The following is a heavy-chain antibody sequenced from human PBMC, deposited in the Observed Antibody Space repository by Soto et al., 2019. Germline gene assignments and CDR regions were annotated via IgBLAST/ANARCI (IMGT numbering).Heavy chain of an antibody. Sequence: SETLSLTCTVSGGSISSYYWSWIRQPPGKGLEWIGYIYYSGSTNYNPSLKSRVTISVDTSKNQFSLKLSSVTAADTAVYYCARDRNYGFWGGYYGYYGMDFWGQGTTVTVSS. CDR3: ARDRNYGFWGGYYGYYGMDF. CDR2: IYYSGST. J-gene: IGHJ6*02. CDR1: GGSISSYY. D-gene: IGHD3-3*01. V-gene: IGHV4-59*01.